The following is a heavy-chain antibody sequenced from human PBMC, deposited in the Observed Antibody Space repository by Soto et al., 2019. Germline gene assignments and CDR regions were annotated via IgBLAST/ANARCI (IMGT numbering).Heavy chain of an antibody. Sequence: QVQLVQSGAEVKKPGSSVKVSCKASGGTFSSYDISWVRQAPGQGLEWMGGIIPIFGTGNYAQKFQGRVTSTADEATSTAYMELSSLRSEDTAVYYCARGSSCFVHAFDIWGQGTMVTVAS. CDR2: IIPIFGTG. J-gene: IGHJ3*02. CDR3: ARGSSCFVHAFDI. D-gene: IGHD6-13*01. V-gene: IGHV1-69*01. CDR1: GGTFSSYD.